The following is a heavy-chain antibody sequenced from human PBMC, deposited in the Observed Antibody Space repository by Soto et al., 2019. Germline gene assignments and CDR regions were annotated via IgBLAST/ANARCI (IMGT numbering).Heavy chain of an antibody. Sequence: QVQLQESGPGLVKPSETLSLTCTVSGGSITNHYCSWFRQPPGKGLEWIGYIQYNGYSAYNLSLKRRVTMSTDRTKTQSSLMIESVTATDTAVYYCARHGFGSLHGRVDVWGQGTTVIVSS. J-gene: IGHJ6*02. V-gene: IGHV4-59*08. CDR2: IQYNGYS. CDR1: GGSITNHY. CDR3: ARHGFGSLHGRVDV. D-gene: IGHD1-26*01.